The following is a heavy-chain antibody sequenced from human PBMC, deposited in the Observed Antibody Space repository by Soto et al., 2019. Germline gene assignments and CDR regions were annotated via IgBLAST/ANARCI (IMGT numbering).Heavy chain of an antibody. D-gene: IGHD2-8*01. CDR1: GGSISSSSYY. V-gene: IGHV4-39*01. CDR2: IYYSGST. CDR3: ARIYCTNGVCYGGGSNWFDP. Sequence: SETLSLTCTVSGGSISSSSYYWGWIRQPPGKGLEWIGSIYYSGSTYCNPSLKSRVTISVDTSKNQFSLKLSSVTAADTAVYYCARIYCTNGVCYGGGSNWFDPWGQGTLVTVSS. J-gene: IGHJ5*02.